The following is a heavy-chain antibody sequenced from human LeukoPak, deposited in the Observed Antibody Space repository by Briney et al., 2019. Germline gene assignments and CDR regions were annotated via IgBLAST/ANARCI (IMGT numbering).Heavy chain of an antibody. CDR3: TTGIDDGGGY. D-gene: IGHD3-10*01. CDR2: IKNKSEGGAS. V-gene: IGHV3-15*07. J-gene: IGHJ4*02. Sequence: GGSLRLSCVVSGLTFENVWMNWVRQAPGKGLEWVGRIKNKSEGGASHYAASVKDRFSISRDDSRTTLFLQMNSLKIEDTGVYYCTTGIDDGGGYWGQGTQVTVSS. CDR1: GLTFENVW.